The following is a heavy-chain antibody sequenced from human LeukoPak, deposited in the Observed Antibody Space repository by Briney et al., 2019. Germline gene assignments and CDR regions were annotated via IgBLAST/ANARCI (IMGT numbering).Heavy chain of an antibody. V-gene: IGHV3-23*01. J-gene: IGHJ4*02. CDR1: GFTFSTFA. Sequence: GGSLRLSCAASGFTFSTFAMIWVRQPPGKGLEWVSSIFPSGGEIHYADSVRGRFTISRDNSKSTLSLQMNSLRAEDTAVYYCARTHSSSWYPPDYWGQGTLVTVSS. CDR2: IFPSGGEI. D-gene: IGHD6-13*01. CDR3: ARTHSSSWYPPDY.